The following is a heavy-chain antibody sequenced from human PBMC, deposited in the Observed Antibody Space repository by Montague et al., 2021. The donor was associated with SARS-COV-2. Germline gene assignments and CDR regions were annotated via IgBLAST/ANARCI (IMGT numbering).Heavy chain of an antibody. J-gene: IGHJ6*03. V-gene: IGHV4-34*01. CDR1: GGSFSGYY. Sequence: SETLSLTCAVYGGSFSGYYWSWIRQPPGKGLEWIGEINHSGSTKYNPSLKSRVTISVDTSKNQFSLKLSSVTAADTAVYYCASVPQREVPGVLGVGTCYYYDYMDVWGKGTTVTVSS. CDR2: INHSGST. CDR3: ASVPQREVPGVLGVGTCYYYDYMDV. D-gene: IGHD2-2*01.